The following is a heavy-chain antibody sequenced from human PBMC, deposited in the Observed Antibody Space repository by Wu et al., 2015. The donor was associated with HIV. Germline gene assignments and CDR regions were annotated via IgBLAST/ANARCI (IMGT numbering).Heavy chain of an antibody. D-gene: IGHD3-10*01. J-gene: IGHJ6*02. V-gene: IGHV1-8*01. CDR3: ARGRHMVRGVIIDLYYYGMDV. Sequence: QVQLVQSGAEVKKPGASVKVSCKVSGYTLTELSMHWVRQAPGQGLEWMGWMNPNSGNTGYAQKFQGRVTMTRSTSIRTAYMEVSSLRSEDTAMYYCARGRHMVRGVIIDLYYYGMDVWGQGTTVTVSS. CDR1: GYTLTELS. CDR2: MNPNSGNT.